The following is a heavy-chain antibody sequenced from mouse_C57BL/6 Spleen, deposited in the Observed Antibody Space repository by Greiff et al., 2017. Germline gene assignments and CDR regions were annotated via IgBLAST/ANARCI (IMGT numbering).Heavy chain of an antibody. CDR1: GYTFTSYW. Sequence: VQLQQPGAELVMPGASVKLSCKASGYTFTSYWMHWVKQRPGQGLEWIGEIDPSDSYTNYNQKFKGKSTLTVDKSSSTAYMQLSSLTSEDSAVXYCARYLGGYFDVWGTGTTVTVSS. CDR3: ARYLGGYFDV. J-gene: IGHJ1*03. V-gene: IGHV1-69*01. CDR2: IDPSDSYT.